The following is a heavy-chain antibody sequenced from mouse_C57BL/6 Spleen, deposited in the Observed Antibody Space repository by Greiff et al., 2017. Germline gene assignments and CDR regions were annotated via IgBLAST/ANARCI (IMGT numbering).Heavy chain of an antibody. CDR2: IDPEDGDT. D-gene: IGHD1-1*01. J-gene: IGHJ4*01. V-gene: IGHV14-1*01. CDR1: GFNIKDYY. Sequence: VQLQQSGAELVRPGASVKLSCTASGFNIKDYYMHWVKQRPEQGLEWIGRIDPEDGDTEYAPKFKGKGTRTADTSSNTAYLQLSSLTSEDTAVYYCTTVEVTTVVSPDAMDYWGQGTSVTVSS. CDR3: TTVEVTTVVSPDAMDY.